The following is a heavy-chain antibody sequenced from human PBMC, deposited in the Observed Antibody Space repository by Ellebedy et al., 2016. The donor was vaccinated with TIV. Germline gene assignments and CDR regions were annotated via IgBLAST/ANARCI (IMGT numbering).Heavy chain of an antibody. D-gene: IGHD7-27*01. Sequence: GGSPRLSCAASGFTFDDYAMHWVRQAPGKGLEWVSGISWRGHYIGYADSVRGRFTISRGNAKNSLYLQMNSLRIEDTAVYYCTKDLLRGIWGGSGRDYWGQGTLVTVSS. V-gene: IGHV3-9*01. CDR2: ISWRGHYI. J-gene: IGHJ4*02. CDR1: GFTFDDYA. CDR3: TKDLLRGIWGGSGRDY.